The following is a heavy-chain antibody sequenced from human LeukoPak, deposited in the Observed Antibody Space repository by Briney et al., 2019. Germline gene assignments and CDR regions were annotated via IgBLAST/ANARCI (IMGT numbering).Heavy chain of an antibody. CDR3: VGGSGY. J-gene: IGHJ4*02. D-gene: IGHD5-12*01. Sequence: GGSLRLSCVASGFTFRSYWMNWVGQAPGKGREWVANLKQGGSEKHYVDCVKGRFTISRDNAKNSLYLQMNSLRAEDTAIYYCVGGSGYWGQGTLVAVSS. V-gene: IGHV3-7*01. CDR1: GFTFRSYW. CDR2: LKQGGSEK.